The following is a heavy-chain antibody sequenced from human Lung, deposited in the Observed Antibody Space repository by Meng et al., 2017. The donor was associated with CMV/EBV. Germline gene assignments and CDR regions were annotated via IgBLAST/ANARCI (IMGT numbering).Heavy chain of an antibody. CDR1: GDSMNNYY. D-gene: IGHD3-10*01. V-gene: IGHV4-59*01. J-gene: IGHJ4*02. Sequence: SETLSLXXTVSGDSMNNYYWNWIRQPPGKGLEWIGYMYHSGSTNYNPSLKSRVTISVDTSKNQFSLILSSVTAADTAVYYCARGGRGASASQEYWGQGTGVTVSS. CDR3: ARGGRGASASQEY. CDR2: MYHSGST.